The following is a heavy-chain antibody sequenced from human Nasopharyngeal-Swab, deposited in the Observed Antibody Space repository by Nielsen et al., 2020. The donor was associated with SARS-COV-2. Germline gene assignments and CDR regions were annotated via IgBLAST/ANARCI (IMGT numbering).Heavy chain of an antibody. CDR2: INAGNGNT. CDR1: GGTFSSYA. V-gene: IGHV1-3*01. D-gene: IGHD4-23*01. J-gene: IGHJ3*02. Sequence: ASVKVSCKASGGTFSSYAISWVRQAPGQRLEWMGWINAGNGNTKYSQKFQGRVTITRDTSASTAYMELSSLRSEDTAVYYCARARGGNSYDAFDIWGQGTMVTVSS. CDR3: ARARGGNSYDAFDI.